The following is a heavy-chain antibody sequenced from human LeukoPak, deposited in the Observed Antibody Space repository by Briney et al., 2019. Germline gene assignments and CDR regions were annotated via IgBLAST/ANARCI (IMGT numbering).Heavy chain of an antibody. V-gene: IGHV4-59*12. D-gene: IGHD2-21*02. J-gene: IGHJ4*02. Sequence: SETLSLTCTVSGGSISSYYWSWIRQPPGKGLEWIGYIYYSGSTNYNPSLKSRVTMSVDTSKNQFSLKLSSVTAADTAVYYCARAPGSDPFDYWGQGTLVTVSS. CDR1: GGSISSYY. CDR2: IYYSGST. CDR3: ARAPGSDPFDY.